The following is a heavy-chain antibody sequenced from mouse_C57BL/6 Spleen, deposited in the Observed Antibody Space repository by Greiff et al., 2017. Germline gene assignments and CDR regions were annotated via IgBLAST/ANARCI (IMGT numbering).Heavy chain of an antibody. CDR2: INPNNGGT. Sequence: EVKLMESGPELVKPGASVKISCKASGYTFTDYYMNWVKQSPGKSLEWIGDINPNNGGTNYNGKFKGKATLTVDTSSSTAYLQLSSLKSEDSAVYFCAREDVYSNYYYAMDYWGQGTSVTVSS. CDR3: AREDVYSNYYYAMDY. CDR1: GYTFTDYY. D-gene: IGHD2-5*01. J-gene: IGHJ4*01. V-gene: IGHV1-26*01.